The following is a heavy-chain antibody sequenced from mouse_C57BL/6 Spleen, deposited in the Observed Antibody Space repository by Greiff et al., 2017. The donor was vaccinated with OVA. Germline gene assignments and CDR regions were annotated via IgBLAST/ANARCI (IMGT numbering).Heavy chain of an antibody. CDR1: GYTFTSYW. D-gene: IGHD3-1*01. J-gene: IGHJ4*01. CDR2: IHPNSGST. V-gene: IGHV1-64*01. Sequence: QVQLQQPGAELVKPGASVKLSCKASGYTFTSYWMHWVKQRPGQGLEWIGMIHPNSGSTNYNEKFKSKATLTVDKSSSTAYMQLSSLTSEDSAVYYCARYPGLLYYAMDYWGQGTSVTVSS. CDR3: ARYPGLLYYAMDY.